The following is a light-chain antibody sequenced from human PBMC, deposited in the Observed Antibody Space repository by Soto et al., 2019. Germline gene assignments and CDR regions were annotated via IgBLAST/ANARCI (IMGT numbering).Light chain of an antibody. J-gene: IGKJ5*01. CDR2: GAS. V-gene: IGKV3-15*01. CDR1: QSISSSH. Sequence: EIVMTQSPATLSVSPGERATLSCRASQSISSSHLAWYQQKPGQAPRLLIYGASTRATGVPARFSGSGSGTEFTLTISSLQSEDFALYYCQQHNNWSLTFGQGTRLEIK. CDR3: QQHNNWSLT.